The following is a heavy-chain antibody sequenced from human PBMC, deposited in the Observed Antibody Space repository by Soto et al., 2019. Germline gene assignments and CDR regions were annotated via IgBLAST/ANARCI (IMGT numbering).Heavy chain of an antibody. Sequence: LRLSCAASGFSLSSDTMNWVRQPPGKGLEWVSSISSSSSYIYYADSVKGRFTISRDNAKNSLYLQMNSLRVEDTALYYCARDVETSMDGLNYFDPWGQGTLVTVSS. CDR1: GFSLSSDT. J-gene: IGHJ5*02. D-gene: IGHD5-18*01. CDR2: ISSSSSYI. V-gene: IGHV3-21*01. CDR3: ARDVETSMDGLNYFDP.